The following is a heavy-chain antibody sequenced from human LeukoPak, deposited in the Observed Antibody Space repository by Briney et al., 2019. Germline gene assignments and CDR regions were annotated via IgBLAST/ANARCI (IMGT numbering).Heavy chain of an antibody. V-gene: IGHV1-69*13. Sequence: ASVKVSCKASGGTFSSYAISWVRQAPGQGLEWMGGIIPIFGTADYAQKFQGRVTITADESTSTAYMELSSLRSEDTAVYYCARDLIEKTYYYDSSGYYIFDYWGQGTLVTVSS. CDR1: GGTFSSYA. CDR3: ARDLIEKTYYYDSSGYYIFDY. CDR2: IIPIFGTA. J-gene: IGHJ4*02. D-gene: IGHD3-22*01.